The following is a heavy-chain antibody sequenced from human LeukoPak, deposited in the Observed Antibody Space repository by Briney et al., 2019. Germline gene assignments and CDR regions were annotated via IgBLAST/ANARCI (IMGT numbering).Heavy chain of an antibody. Sequence: GGSLRLSCAASGFTSSSYAMSWVRQAPGKGLEWVSAITGTGGSTYYVASVKGRFTVSRDNSKNTIYLQMSSLRAEDTAMYYCAKVRDTRDWYKAAFDIWGQGTRVTVSS. D-gene: IGHD6-19*01. CDR3: AKVRDTRDWYKAAFDI. CDR1: GFTSSSYA. CDR2: ITGTGGST. V-gene: IGHV3-23*01. J-gene: IGHJ3*02.